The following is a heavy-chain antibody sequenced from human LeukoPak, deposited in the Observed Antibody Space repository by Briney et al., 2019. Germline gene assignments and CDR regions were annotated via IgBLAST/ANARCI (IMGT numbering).Heavy chain of an antibody. Sequence: SETLSLTCAVYGGSFSGYYWSWIRQPPGKGLEWIGEINHSGSTDYNPSLKSRVTISVDTSKNQFSLKLSSVTAADTAVYYCARGRVVVVPAAISYYYYYYGMDVWGQGTTVTVSS. CDR3: ARGRVVVVPAAISYYYYYYGMDV. J-gene: IGHJ6*02. CDR1: GGSFSGYY. V-gene: IGHV4-34*01. D-gene: IGHD2-2*02. CDR2: INHSGST.